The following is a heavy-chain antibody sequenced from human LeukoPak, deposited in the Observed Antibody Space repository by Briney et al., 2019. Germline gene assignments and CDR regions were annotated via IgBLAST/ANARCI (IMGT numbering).Heavy chain of an antibody. D-gene: IGHD4-17*01. CDR1: GFTFSSYS. V-gene: IGHV3-21*01. CDR3: ARDTLLYADSPDAFDM. J-gene: IGHJ3*02. Sequence: TGGSLRLSCAASGFTFSSYSMNWVRQAPGKGLEWVSSISSSSSYIYYADSVKGRFTISRDNAKNSLYLQMNSLRAEDTAVYYCARDTLLYADSPDAFDMWGQGTMVTVSS. CDR2: ISSSSSYI.